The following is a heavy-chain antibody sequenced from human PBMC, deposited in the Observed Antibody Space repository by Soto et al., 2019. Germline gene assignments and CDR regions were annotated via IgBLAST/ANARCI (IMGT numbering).Heavy chain of an antibody. V-gene: IGHV3-23*01. D-gene: IGHD6-6*01. J-gene: IGHJ4*02. CDR1: GFTFSTYV. CDR2: ISASGSNT. CDR3: AKSPATGIPDRRFDH. Sequence: PGGSLRLSCAASGFTFSTYVMTWVRQAPGKGLEWVSGISASGSNTYYADSVMGRFTISRDNSKNTLHLQMDSLGVDDTAVYYCAKSPATGIPDRRFDHWGQGTLVIVSS.